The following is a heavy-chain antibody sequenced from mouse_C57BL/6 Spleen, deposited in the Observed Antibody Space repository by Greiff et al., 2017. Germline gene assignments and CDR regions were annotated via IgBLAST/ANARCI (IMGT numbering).Heavy chain of an antibody. CDR3: ASFYYGSSWGYAMDY. Sequence: EVQLQESGPELVKPGASVKISCKASGYSFTDYNMNWVKQSNGKSLEWIGVINPNYGTTSYNQKFKGKATLTVDQSSSTAYMQLNSLTSEDSAVYYCASFYYGSSWGYAMDYWGQGTSVTVSS. D-gene: IGHD1-1*01. J-gene: IGHJ4*01. V-gene: IGHV1-39*01. CDR1: GYSFTDYN. CDR2: INPNYGTT.